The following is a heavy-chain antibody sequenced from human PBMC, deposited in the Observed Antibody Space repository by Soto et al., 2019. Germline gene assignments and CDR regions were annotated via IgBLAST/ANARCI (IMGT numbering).Heavy chain of an antibody. CDR1: GGTFSNYP. CDR3: ARVLYCGGGCYSHFDY. D-gene: IGHD2-21*02. V-gene: IGHV1-69*01. CDR2: IIPIFGTT. Sequence: VQLVQSGAEVKKPGSSVKVSCKASGGTFSNYPFIWVRQAPGQGLDWMGGIIPIFGTTDYEQRFQGRVTITADESTNTAYMVLSSLRSDDTAVYYCARVLYCGGGCYSHFDYWGQGTLVTVSS. J-gene: IGHJ4*02.